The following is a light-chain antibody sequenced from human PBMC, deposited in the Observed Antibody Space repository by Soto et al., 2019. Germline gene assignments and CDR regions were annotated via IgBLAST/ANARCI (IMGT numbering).Light chain of an antibody. CDR3: QQYHILPWT. V-gene: IGKV4-1*01. CDR1: RNVLYSSNNKNY. CDR2: WAS. Sequence: DIVLTQSPDSLAVSLGERATINCKSSRNVLYSSNNKNYLAWYQQKPGQPPKLLIYWASTRESGVPYRFSGSGSGTDFTLTISSLQAEDVAVYYCQQYHILPWTFGQGTKVEIK. J-gene: IGKJ1*01.